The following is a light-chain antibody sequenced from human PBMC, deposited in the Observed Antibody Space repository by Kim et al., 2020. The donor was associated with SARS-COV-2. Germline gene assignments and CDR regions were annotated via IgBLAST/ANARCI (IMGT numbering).Light chain of an antibody. CDR1: QSVSTY. V-gene: IGKV1-5*01. J-gene: IGKJ4*01. CDR3: HQYSSYPLG. CDR2: DAS. Sequence: IVLTQSPSTLSLSPGERATITCRASQSVSTYFAWYQQKPGKAPNLLIYDASTMETGVPPRFSGSGSGTEFTLTISSLQPDDFAAYYCHQYSSYPLGFGGGTKVDIK.